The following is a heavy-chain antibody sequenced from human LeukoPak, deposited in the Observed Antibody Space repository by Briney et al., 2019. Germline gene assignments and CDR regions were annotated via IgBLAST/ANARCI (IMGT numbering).Heavy chain of an antibody. Sequence: GASVKVSCKASGYTFTGYYMHWVRQAPGQGLEWMGWINPNSGGTNYAQKFQGRVTMTRDTSISTAYMELSSLRSEDTAVYYCAVFYSNSPGWFDPWGQGTLVTVSS. CDR2: INPNSGGT. D-gene: IGHD4-11*01. J-gene: IGHJ5*02. V-gene: IGHV1-2*02. CDR3: AVFYSNSPGWFDP. CDR1: GYTFTGYY.